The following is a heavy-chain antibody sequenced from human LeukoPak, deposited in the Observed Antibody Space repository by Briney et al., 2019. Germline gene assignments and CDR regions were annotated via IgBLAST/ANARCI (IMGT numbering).Heavy chain of an antibody. Sequence: PGGSLRLSCAASGFTFSNYRMTWVRQAPGKGLEWVANINQDGSEKYYVDSVKGRFTISRDNSKNTLYLQMNSLRAEDTAVYYCTKAWHSGSYYGGGDYWGQGTLVTVSS. D-gene: IGHD1-26*01. CDR1: GFTFSNYR. CDR3: TKAWHSGSYYGGGDY. CDR2: INQDGSEK. J-gene: IGHJ4*02. V-gene: IGHV3-7*01.